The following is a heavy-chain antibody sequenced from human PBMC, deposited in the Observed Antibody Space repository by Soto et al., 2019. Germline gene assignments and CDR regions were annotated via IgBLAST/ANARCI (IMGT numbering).Heavy chain of an antibody. CDR1: GYTFTSYY. J-gene: IGHJ5*02. CDR2: INPSGGST. D-gene: IGHD1-26*01. Sequence: SVKVSCKASGYTFTSYYMHWVRQAPVQGLEWMGIINPSGGSTSYAQKFQGRVTMTRDTSTSTVYMELSSLRSEDTAVYYCARDRRVVGATGWFDPWGQGTLVTVSS. V-gene: IGHV1-46*01. CDR3: ARDRRVVGATGWFDP.